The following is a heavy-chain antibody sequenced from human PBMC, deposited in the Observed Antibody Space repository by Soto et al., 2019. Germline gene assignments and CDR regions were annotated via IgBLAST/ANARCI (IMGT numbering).Heavy chain of an antibody. Sequence: QITLKESGPTLVKPTQTLTLTCTFSGFSLSTSGVGVGWIRQSPGKALEWLALIYWDDEKRYIPSLKSMLTITKDTSKNQVVLTMTNMDPVDTATYYCARTGTWTTAPHWYFDLWGRGTLVTVSS. CDR1: GFSLSTSGVG. CDR2: IYWDDEK. D-gene: IGHD4-17*01. J-gene: IGHJ2*01. CDR3: ARTGTWTTAPHWYFDL. V-gene: IGHV2-5*02.